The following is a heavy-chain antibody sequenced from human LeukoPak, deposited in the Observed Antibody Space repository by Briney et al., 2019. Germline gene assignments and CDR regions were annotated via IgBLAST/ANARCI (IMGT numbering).Heavy chain of an antibody. CDR3: ARRAYYYDSSGYLLDY. Sequence: PSETLSLTCTVSGGSISSSSYYWGWIRQPPGKGLEWIGSIYYSGSTYYNPSLKSRVTISVDTSKNQFSLKLSSVTAADTAVYYCARRAYYYDSSGYLLDYWGQGTLVTVSS. J-gene: IGHJ4*02. CDR2: IYYSGST. V-gene: IGHV4-39*01. CDR1: GGSISSSSYY. D-gene: IGHD3-22*01.